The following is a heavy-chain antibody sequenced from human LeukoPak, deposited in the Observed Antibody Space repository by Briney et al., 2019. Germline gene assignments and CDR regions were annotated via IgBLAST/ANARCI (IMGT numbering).Heavy chain of an antibody. J-gene: IGHJ4*02. Sequence: ASVKVSCKASGYTFTNYGISWVRQAPGQGLEWMGWISTYSNNANYAQKFLGRVTMTKDTSTSIAYMELRSLRSDDTAVYYCARALNYDFWSGYSNFDYWGQGTLVTVSS. CDR2: ISTYSNNA. CDR3: ARALNYDFWSGYSNFDY. CDR1: GYTFTNYG. D-gene: IGHD3-3*01. V-gene: IGHV1-18*01.